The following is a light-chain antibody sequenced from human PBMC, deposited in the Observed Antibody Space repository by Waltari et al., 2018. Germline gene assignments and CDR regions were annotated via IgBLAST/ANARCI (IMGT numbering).Light chain of an antibody. Sequence: QSALTQPPSATGSPGQSVTIPCTGTTSDVGTSTNVSWYQHRAGKPPKLIIFDVNKRPSGVPDRFSGSRSDNTASLTVSGLQAEDEADYYCSSYAGNNISLFGGGTKLTVL. CDR2: DVN. V-gene: IGLV2-8*01. CDR3: SSYAGNNISL. CDR1: TSDVGTSTN. J-gene: IGLJ2*01.